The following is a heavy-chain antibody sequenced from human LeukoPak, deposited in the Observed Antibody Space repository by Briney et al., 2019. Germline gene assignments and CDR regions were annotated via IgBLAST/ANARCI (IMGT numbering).Heavy chain of an antibody. V-gene: IGHV4-31*03. J-gene: IGHJ4*02. CDR3: ARDRITSSGYPNYFDY. Sequence: SQTLSLTCTVSGGSISSGGYYWSWIRQHPGKGLEWIWYIYYSGSTYYNPSLKSRVTISVDTSKNQFSLKLSSVTAADTAVYYCARDRITSSGYPNYFDYWGQGTLVTVSS. D-gene: IGHD3-22*01. CDR2: IYYSGST. CDR1: GGSISSGGYY.